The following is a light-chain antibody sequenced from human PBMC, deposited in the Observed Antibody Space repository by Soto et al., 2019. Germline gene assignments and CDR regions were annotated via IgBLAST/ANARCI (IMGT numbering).Light chain of an antibody. CDR1: QGISSW. V-gene: IGKV1-5*03. J-gene: IGKJ2*01. Sequence: DIQMTQSPSTLSASVGDRVTITCRASQGISSWLAWYQQKPGTAPKLLIYKASSLQSGVPSRFSGSGSGTEFTLTISSLQPDDFATYYCQQYSSYPYTFGQGTKLEIK. CDR3: QQYSSYPYT. CDR2: KAS.